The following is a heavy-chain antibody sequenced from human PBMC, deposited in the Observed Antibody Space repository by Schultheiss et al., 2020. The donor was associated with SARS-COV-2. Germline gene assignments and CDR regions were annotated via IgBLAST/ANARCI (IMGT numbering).Heavy chain of an antibody. Sequence: SQTLSLTCTVSGGSISSSSYYWGWIRQPPGKGLEWIGSIYYSGSTYYNPSLKSRVTISVDTSKNQFSLKLSSVTAADTAVYYCASLGGPTGAYYYYYMDVWGKGTTVTVSS. CDR2: IYYSGST. D-gene: IGHD3-16*01. J-gene: IGHJ6*03. V-gene: IGHV4-39*01. CDR3: ASLGGPTGAYYYYYMDV. CDR1: GGSISSSSYY.